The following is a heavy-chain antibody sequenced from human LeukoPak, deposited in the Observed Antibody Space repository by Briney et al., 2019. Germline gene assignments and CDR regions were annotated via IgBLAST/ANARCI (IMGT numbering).Heavy chain of an antibody. CDR3: ARKAQYNGHYPLDY. Sequence: PGGSLRLSCAASGFTFTSYSMSWVRPAPGRGLEWVSVTSDRDDYTYYADSVKGRFTISRDSSKNTLFLQMNSLRAEDTALYFCARKAQYNGHYPLDYWGQGTLVTVSS. CDR2: TSDRDDYT. J-gene: IGHJ4*02. CDR1: GFTFTSYS. D-gene: IGHD1-7*01. V-gene: IGHV3-23*01.